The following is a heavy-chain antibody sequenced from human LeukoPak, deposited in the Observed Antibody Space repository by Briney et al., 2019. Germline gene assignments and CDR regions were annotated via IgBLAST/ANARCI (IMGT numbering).Heavy chain of an antibody. CDR2: IRYDGSNK. D-gene: IGHD5-12*01. J-gene: IGHJ6*03. CDR1: GFTFSSYG. Sequence: GGSLRLSCAASGFTFSSYGMHWVRQAPGKGLEWVAFIRYDGSNKYYADSVKGRFTISRDNSKNTLYLQMNSLRAEDTAVYYCARGGLSAHYMDVWGKGTTVTISS. CDR3: ARGGLSAHYMDV. V-gene: IGHV3-30*02.